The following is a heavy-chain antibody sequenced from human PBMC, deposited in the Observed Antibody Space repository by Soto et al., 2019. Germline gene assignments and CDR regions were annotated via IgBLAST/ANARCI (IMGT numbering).Heavy chain of an antibody. J-gene: IGHJ6*02. D-gene: IGHD3-22*01. CDR1: GGTFSSYA. CDR3: ARGGVVITGYGMDV. Sequence: VQLVQSGAEVRKPGSSVKVSCKASGGTFSSYAISWVRQAPGQGLEWMGGIIPIFGTINYAQEFQGRITITADKSTSTAYMELSSLRPEDTAVYYCARGGVVITGYGMDVWGQGTTVTVSS. V-gene: IGHV1-69*06. CDR2: IIPIFGTI.